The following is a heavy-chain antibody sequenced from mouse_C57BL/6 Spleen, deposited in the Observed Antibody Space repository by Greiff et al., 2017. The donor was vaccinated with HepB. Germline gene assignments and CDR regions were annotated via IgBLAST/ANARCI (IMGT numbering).Heavy chain of an antibody. CDR2: IHPSDSDT. V-gene: IGHV1-74*01. J-gene: IGHJ3*01. D-gene: IGHD2-1*01. CDR3: AIEGMRVTAAC. Sequence: VQLQQSGAELVKPGASVKVSCKASGYTFTSYWMHWVKQRPGQGLEWTGRIHPSDSDTNYNQKFKAKSTLTVDKSSCTAYMQVSSLTSEDSEVYYCAIEGMRVTAACWGQAALVAISA. CDR1: GYTFTSYW.